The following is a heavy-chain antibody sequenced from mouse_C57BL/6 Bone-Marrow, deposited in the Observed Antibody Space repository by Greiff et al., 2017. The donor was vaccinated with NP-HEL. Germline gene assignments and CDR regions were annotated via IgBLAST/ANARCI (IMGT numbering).Heavy chain of an antibody. V-gene: IGHV8-12*01. CDR3: ARATVVAPMDY. CDR2: IYWDDAK. D-gene: IGHD1-1*01. Sequence: QVTLNESGPGILQSSQTLSLTCSFSGFSLSTSGMGVSWIRQPSGKGLEWLAHIYWDDAKRYYPFPKSRLTISKDTSRNQVFLKSTSVDTADTATYYCARATVVAPMDYWGQGTSVTVSS. J-gene: IGHJ4*01. CDR1: GFSLSTSGMG.